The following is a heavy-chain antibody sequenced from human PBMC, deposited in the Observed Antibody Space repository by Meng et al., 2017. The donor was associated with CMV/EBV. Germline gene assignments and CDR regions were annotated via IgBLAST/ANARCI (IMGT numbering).Heavy chain of an antibody. D-gene: IGHD2-2*01. CDR2: IRYDGSNK. CDR1: GFTFSSYG. J-gene: IGHJ4*02. V-gene: IGHV3-30*02. Sequence: GESLKISCAASGFTFSSYGVHWVRQAPGKGLEWVAFIRYDGSNKYYADSVKGRFTISRDNSKNTLYLQMNSLRAEDTAVYYCAKVARSTSYYFDYWGQGTLVTVSS. CDR3: AKVARSTSYYFDY.